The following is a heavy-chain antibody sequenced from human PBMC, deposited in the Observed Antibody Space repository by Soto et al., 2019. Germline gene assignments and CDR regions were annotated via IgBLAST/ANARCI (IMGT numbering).Heavy chain of an antibody. J-gene: IGHJ2*01. V-gene: IGHV4-34*01. CDR2: INHSGST. CDR3: VRNEYSSSSGLWYFDL. Sequence: SETLSLTCAVYGGSFSGYYWSWIRQPPGKGLEWIGEINHSGSTNYNPSLKSRVTISVDTSKNQFSLKLSSVTAADTAVYYCVRNEYSSSSGLWYFDLWGRGTLVTVSS. CDR1: GGSFSGYY. D-gene: IGHD6-6*01.